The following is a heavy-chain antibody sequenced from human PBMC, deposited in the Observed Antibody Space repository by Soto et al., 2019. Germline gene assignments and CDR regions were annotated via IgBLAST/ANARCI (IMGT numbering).Heavy chain of an antibody. CDR2: ISSSGSTI. Sequence: LRLSCAASGFTFSRYEMNWFRQAPLKGLEWVSYISSSGSTIYYSDSVKGRFTISRDNAKNSLYLQMNSLRAEDTAVYYCARDSALLWFGELRRYGMDVWGQGTTVTVSS. J-gene: IGHJ6*02. CDR1: GFTFSRYE. CDR3: ARDSALLWFGELRRYGMDV. V-gene: IGHV3-48*03. D-gene: IGHD3-10*01.